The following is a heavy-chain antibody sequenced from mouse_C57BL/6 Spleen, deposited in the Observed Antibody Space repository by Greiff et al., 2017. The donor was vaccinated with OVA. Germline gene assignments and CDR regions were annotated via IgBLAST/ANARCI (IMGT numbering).Heavy chain of an antibody. Sequence: VQLQQSGAELVRPGTSVKVSCKASGYAFTNYLIEWVKQRPGQGLEWIGVINPGSGGTNYNEKFKGKATLTADKSSSTAYMQLSSLTSEDSAVYFCARDDGSRGYFDVWGTGTTVTGSS. V-gene: IGHV1-54*01. CDR3: ARDDGSRGYFDV. CDR1: GYAFTNYL. J-gene: IGHJ1*03. CDR2: INPGSGGT. D-gene: IGHD1-1*01.